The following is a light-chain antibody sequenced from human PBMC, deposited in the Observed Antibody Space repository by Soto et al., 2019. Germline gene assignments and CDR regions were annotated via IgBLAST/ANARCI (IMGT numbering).Light chain of an antibody. V-gene: IGKV3-20*01. J-gene: IGKJ5*01. CDR3: QQYGSSPRT. CDR1: QSVSSSY. Sequence: IRLTQSPGTLSLSPGERATLSCRASQSVSSSYLAWYQRKPGQAPRLLIYGASSRATGVPDRFSGSGSGTDFTLTITRLEPEDFAVYFCQQYGSSPRTFGQGTRLENK. CDR2: GAS.